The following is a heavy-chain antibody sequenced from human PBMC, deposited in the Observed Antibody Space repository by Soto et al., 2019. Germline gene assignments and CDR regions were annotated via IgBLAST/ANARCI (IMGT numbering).Heavy chain of an antibody. CDR2: ISHLETT. Sequence: SETLSLTCSVSGATMSYGGYSWSWIRQSPGKGLEWLGYISHLETTYYNPSFKSRLSLSIDRTRNQFSLKLSSVTAADTAVYYCAASLPSPPWCSGYYLNWFEPWCQGTLVTVSS. CDR1: GATMSYGGYS. J-gene: IGHJ5*02. V-gene: IGHV4-30-2*02. D-gene: IGHD3-22*01. CDR3: AASLPSPPWCSGYYLNWFEP.